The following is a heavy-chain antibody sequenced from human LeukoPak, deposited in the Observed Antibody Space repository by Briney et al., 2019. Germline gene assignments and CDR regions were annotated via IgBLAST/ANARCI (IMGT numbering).Heavy chain of an antibody. CDR3: ARGSDTAMVLFSCFDY. CDR1: GFRFSSYA. D-gene: IGHD5-18*01. V-gene: IGHV3-23*01. J-gene: IGHJ4*02. Sequence: GGSLRLSCEASGFRFSSYAMSWVRQAPGKGLEWVSGISPSGDIRYYADSVKGRFTISRDNARKSLYLQMNTLRAEDTAVYYCARGSDTAMVLFSCFDYWGQGTLVTVSS. CDR2: ISPSGDIR.